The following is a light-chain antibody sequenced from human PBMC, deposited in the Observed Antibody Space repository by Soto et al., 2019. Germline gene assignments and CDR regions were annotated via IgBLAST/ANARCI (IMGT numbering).Light chain of an antibody. CDR1: QSVSSSY. V-gene: IGKV3-20*01. CDR2: GAS. Sequence: EIVVTQSPGTLSLSPGERATLSCRASQSVSSSYLAWYQQEPGQAPRLLIYGASSRATGIPDRFSGSGSGTDFTLTISRLEPEDFAVYYCQQYGSSPGTFGQGTKV. CDR3: QQYGSSPGT. J-gene: IGKJ1*01.